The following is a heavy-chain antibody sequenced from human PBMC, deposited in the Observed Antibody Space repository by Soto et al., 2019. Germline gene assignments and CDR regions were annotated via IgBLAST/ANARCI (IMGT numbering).Heavy chain of an antibody. J-gene: IGHJ4*02. D-gene: IGHD5-18*01. CDR2: LYNTGST. CDR3: ARDLIHAAMVAYFDY. V-gene: IGHV4-59*01. Sequence: LSLTCTVSGASISRYYWSWIRQSPGKGLEWIGYLYNTGSTIYNPSLKSRVTISVDTSKNQFSLKMNSVTAADTAVYYCARDLIHAAMVAYFDYWGQGTLVTVSS. CDR1: GASISRYY.